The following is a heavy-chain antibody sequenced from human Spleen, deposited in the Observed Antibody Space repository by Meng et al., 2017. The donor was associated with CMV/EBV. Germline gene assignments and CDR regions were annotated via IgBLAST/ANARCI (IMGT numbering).Heavy chain of an antibody. V-gene: IGHV3-33*01. CDR2: IWYDGIDK. CDR3: GRDMDV. Sequence: GGSLRLSCAASGFTFSRSGMHWVRQAPGKGLEWVAVIWYDGIDKYYADSVKGRFTISRDNAKNSMYLQMNSLRVEDTAVYYCGRDMDVWGQGTTVTVSS. CDR1: GFTFSRSG. J-gene: IGHJ6*02.